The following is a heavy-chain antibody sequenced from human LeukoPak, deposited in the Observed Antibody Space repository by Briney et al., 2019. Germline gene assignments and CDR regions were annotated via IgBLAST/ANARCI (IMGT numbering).Heavy chain of an antibody. CDR1: GYTFTSYG. J-gene: IGHJ4*02. CDR2: ISAYNGNT. D-gene: IGHD1-26*01. CDR3: ARGSSGGSYLPYYFDY. V-gene: IGHV1-18*01. Sequence: ASVKVSCKASGYTFTSYGISWVRQAPGQGLEWMGWISAYNGNTNYAQKFQGRVTMARDTSISTAYMELSSLRSDDTALYYCARGSSGGSYLPYYFDYWGQGTLVTVSS.